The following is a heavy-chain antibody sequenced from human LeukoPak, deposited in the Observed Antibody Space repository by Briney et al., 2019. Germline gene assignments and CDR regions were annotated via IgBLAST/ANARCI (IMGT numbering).Heavy chain of an antibody. CDR2: IYYSGST. Sequence: PSETLSLTCTVSGVSISSYYWSWIRQPPGKGLEWIGYIYYSGSTNYNPSLKSRVTISVDTSKNQFSLKLSSVTAADTAVYYCARRGPNYYDSSGPDYWGQGTLVTVSS. CDR1: GVSISSYY. J-gene: IGHJ4*02. D-gene: IGHD3-22*01. CDR3: ARRGPNYYDSSGPDY. V-gene: IGHV4-59*08.